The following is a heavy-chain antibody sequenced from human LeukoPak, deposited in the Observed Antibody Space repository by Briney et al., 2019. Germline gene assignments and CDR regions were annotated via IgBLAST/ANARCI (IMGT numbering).Heavy chain of an antibody. V-gene: IGHV3-23*01. Sequence: GGSLRLSCAASGFTFSSYAMSWVRQAPGKGLEWVSAISGSGGSTYYADSVKGRFTISRDNSKNTLYLQMNSLRAEDTAVCYCARDQQGDGYNYHYFDYWGQGSLVTVSS. D-gene: IGHD5-24*01. CDR3: ARDQQGDGYNYHYFDY. J-gene: IGHJ4*02. CDR1: GFTFSSYA. CDR2: ISGSGGST.